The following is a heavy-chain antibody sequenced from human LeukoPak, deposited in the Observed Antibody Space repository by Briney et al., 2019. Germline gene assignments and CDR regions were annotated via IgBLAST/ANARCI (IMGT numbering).Heavy chain of an antibody. D-gene: IGHD4-17*01. V-gene: IGHV3-9*01. Sequence: TGGSLRLSCAASGFTFEDYAMHWVRQAPGKGLEWVSGITWNSGDIGYADSVKGRFTISRDNSKNSPYLQMNSLRPEDTALYYCAKLTVPSSPDLSYWGHGTQVTVSS. CDR2: ITWNSGDI. CDR1: GFTFEDYA. J-gene: IGHJ4*01. CDR3: AKLTVPSSPDLSY.